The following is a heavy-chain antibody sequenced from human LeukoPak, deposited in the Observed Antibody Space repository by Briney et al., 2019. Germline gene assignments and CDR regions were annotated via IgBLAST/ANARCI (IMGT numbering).Heavy chain of an antibody. J-gene: IGHJ5*02. V-gene: IGHV4-59*01. D-gene: IGHD6-13*01. Sequence: SETLSLTCTVSGGSISSYYWSWIRQPPGKGLEWIGYIYYSGSTNYNPSLKSRVTISVDTSKNQLSLKLSSVTAADTAVYYCARLYSSSWSNWFDPWGQGTLVTVSS. CDR3: ARLYSSSWSNWFDP. CDR1: GGSISSYY. CDR2: IYYSGST.